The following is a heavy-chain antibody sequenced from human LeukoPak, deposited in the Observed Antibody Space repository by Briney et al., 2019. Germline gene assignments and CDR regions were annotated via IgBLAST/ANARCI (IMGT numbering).Heavy chain of an antibody. D-gene: IGHD3-16*01. J-gene: IGHJ3*02. CDR3: ARDFQGEVDAFDI. CDR1: GFTFSSYE. Sequence: PGGSLRLSCAASGFTFSSYEMNWVRQAPGKGLEWVSYISSGSTIYYADSVEGRFTISRDNAKNSLYLQMNSLRAEDTAVYYCARDFQGEVDAFDIWGQGTMVTVSS. CDR2: ISSGSTI. V-gene: IGHV3-48*03.